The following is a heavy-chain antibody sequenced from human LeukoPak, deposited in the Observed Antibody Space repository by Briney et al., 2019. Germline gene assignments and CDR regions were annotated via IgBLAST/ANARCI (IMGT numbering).Heavy chain of an antibody. CDR2: INPNSGGT. Sequence: ASVKVSCKASGYTFTAYYIHWVRQAPGQGLEWMGWINPNSGGTNYAQKFQGRVTLTRDTSITTAYMELNRLRSDDTAVYYCAKAHGLYCSSTSCYDCDVWGKGTTVTVSS. D-gene: IGHD2-2*01. CDR3: AKAHGLYCSSTSCYDCDV. J-gene: IGHJ6*04. CDR1: GYTFTAYY. V-gene: IGHV1-2*02.